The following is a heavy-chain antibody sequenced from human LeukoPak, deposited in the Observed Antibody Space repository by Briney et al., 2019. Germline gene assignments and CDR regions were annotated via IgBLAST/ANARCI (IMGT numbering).Heavy chain of an antibody. J-gene: IGHJ5*02. D-gene: IGHD3-9*01. Sequence: ASVKVSCKASGGTFSSYAISWVRQAPGQGLEWMGGIIPIFGTANYAQKFQGRVTITTDESTSTAYMELSSLRSEDTAVYYCARDWFDMNWFDPWGQGTLVTVSS. V-gene: IGHV1-69*05. CDR1: GGTFSSYA. CDR2: IIPIFGTA. CDR3: ARDWFDMNWFDP.